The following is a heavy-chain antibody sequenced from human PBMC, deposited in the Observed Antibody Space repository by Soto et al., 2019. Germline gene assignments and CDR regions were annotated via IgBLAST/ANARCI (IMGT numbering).Heavy chain of an antibody. CDR1: GFTFDDYA. CDR2: ISWNSGSI. Sequence: PGGSLRLSCAASGFTFDDYAMHWVRQAPGKGLEWVSGISWNSGSIGYADSVKGRFTISRDNANNSLYLQMNSLRAEDPALYYCAKVPQYCTNGVCPMDVWGQGTRVTVSS. J-gene: IGHJ6*02. V-gene: IGHV3-9*01. D-gene: IGHD2-8*01. CDR3: AKVPQYCTNGVCPMDV.